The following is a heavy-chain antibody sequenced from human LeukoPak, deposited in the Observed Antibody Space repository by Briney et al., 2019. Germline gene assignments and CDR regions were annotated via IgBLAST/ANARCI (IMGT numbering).Heavy chain of an antibody. CDR3: ARDPYGSGSYYSDAFDI. CDR1: GFTFSSYG. Sequence: GGSLRLSCAASGFTFSSYGMHWVRQAPGKGLEWVAFIRYDGSNKYYADSVKGRFTISRDNSKNTLYLQMNSLRAEDTAVYYCARDPYGSGSYYSDAFDIWGQGTMVTVSS. CDR2: IRYDGSNK. V-gene: IGHV3-30*02. J-gene: IGHJ3*02. D-gene: IGHD3-10*01.